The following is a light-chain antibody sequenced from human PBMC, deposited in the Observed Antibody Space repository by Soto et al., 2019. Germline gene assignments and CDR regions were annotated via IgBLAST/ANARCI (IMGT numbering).Light chain of an antibody. V-gene: IGKV3-20*01. CDR1: RSISSRY. CDR2: GAS. CDR3: QQHGYPPNT. Sequence: EIVLTQSPDTLSLSPGERATLSCRAGRSISSRYLAWYQQRTGQPPRLLIHGASSRAPGIPDRFSGSGSGTVFTINISRLERDDFVVYYYQQHGYPPNTFGQGTQLEIK. J-gene: IGKJ2*01.